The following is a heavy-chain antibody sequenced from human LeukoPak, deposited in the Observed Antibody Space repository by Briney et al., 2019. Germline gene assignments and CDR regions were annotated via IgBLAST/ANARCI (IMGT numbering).Heavy chain of an antibody. Sequence: GGSLRLSCAASGFTFSSYAMSWVRQAPGKGLEWVSAISGSGGSTYYADSVKGRFTISRDNSKNTLYLQMNSLRAEDTAVYYCANWVGVNKYYFDCWGQGTLVTVSS. V-gene: IGHV3-23*01. CDR3: ANWVGVNKYYFDC. CDR2: ISGSGGST. J-gene: IGHJ4*02. CDR1: GFTFSSYA. D-gene: IGHD3-10*01.